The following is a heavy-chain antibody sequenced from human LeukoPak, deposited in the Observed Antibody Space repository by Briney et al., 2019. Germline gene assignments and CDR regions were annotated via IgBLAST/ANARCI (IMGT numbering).Heavy chain of an antibody. Sequence: PGGSLRLSCAASEFTFSSYWMIWVRQAPGKGLEWVANINQDGSKKYYVDSVKGRFTISRDNAKNSLYLQMNSLRAEDTAVYYCARGPSSSFYMDVWGKGTTVTISS. CDR2: INQDGSKK. CDR3: ARGPSSSFYMDV. CDR1: EFTFSSYW. V-gene: IGHV3-7*01. J-gene: IGHJ6*03.